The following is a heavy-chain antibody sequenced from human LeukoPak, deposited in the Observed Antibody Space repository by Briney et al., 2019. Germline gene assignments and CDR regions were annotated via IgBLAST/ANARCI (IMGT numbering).Heavy chain of an antibody. Sequence: KPSETLSLTCTVSGYSISSGYYWGWMRQPPGKGLEGIGSIYHSGSTYYNPSLKSRVTISVDPSKNQFSLKLSSVTAADTAVYYCATEVPASSPPDYWGQGNLVTVSS. V-gene: IGHV4-38-2*02. CDR2: IYHSGST. CDR1: GYSISSGYY. D-gene: IGHD2-2*01. J-gene: IGHJ4*02. CDR3: ATEVPASSPPDY.